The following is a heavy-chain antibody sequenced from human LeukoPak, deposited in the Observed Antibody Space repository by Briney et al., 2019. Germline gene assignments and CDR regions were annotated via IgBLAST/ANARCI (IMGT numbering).Heavy chain of an antibody. Sequence: SETLSLTCTVSGGSITTAAYYWTWIRQTPGKGLEWIGSISYDGSPYSSGSTYYNPSLRSRVSISLTSSKNQVSLKLSSVTAADTAVYYCARDQYDSSGYYFLLDYWGQGTLVTVSS. CDR2: ISYDGSPYSSGST. CDR3: ARDQYDSSGYYFLLDY. D-gene: IGHD3-22*01. V-gene: IGHV4-39*07. J-gene: IGHJ4*02. CDR1: GGSITTAAYY.